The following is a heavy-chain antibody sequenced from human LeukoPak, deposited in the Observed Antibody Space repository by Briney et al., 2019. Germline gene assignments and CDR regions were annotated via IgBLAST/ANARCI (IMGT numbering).Heavy chain of an antibody. J-gene: IGHJ4*02. CDR1: GFTFDNFA. Sequence: PGGSLRLSCAASGFTFDNFAMNWVRQAPGKGLEWASAISGSGGSTYYADSVKGRFTISRDNSRNTLYLQMNSLRPEDTAVYYCARAFNYGGDYFDYWGQGSLVTVSS. CDR3: ARAFNYGGDYFDY. CDR2: ISGSGGST. D-gene: IGHD4-23*01. V-gene: IGHV3-23*01.